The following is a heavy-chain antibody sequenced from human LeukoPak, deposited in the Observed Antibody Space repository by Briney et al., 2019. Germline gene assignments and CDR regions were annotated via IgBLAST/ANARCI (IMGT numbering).Heavy chain of an antibody. CDR2: IYYSGGT. V-gene: IGHV4-59*08. Sequence: SETLSLTCTVSGVSISSYYWSWIRQPPGKGLEWIGYIYYSGGTNYSPSLKSRVTISVDTSKNQFSLKLSSVTAADTAVYYCARHLGATSLFDYWGQGTLVTVSS. CDR1: GVSISSYY. J-gene: IGHJ4*02. CDR3: ARHLGATSLFDY. D-gene: IGHD1-26*01.